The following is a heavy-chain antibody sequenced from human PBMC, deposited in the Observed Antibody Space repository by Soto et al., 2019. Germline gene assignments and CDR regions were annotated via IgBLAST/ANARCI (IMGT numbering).Heavy chain of an antibody. Sequence: QVQLVQSGAEVKKPGASVKVSCKASGYTFTNYGITWVRQAPGQGLEWMGWISAYNGNTNYAQRLQGRVTVTTDTSTKTVYMDLRSLRSDDTAVYYCARWSGESGLDVWGQGTTVTVSS. CDR1: GYTFTNYG. CDR2: ISAYNGNT. V-gene: IGHV1-18*01. CDR3: ARWSGESGLDV. J-gene: IGHJ6*02. D-gene: IGHD3-16*01.